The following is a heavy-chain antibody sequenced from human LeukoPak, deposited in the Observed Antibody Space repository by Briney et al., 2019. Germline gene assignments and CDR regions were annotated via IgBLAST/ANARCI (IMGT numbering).Heavy chain of an antibody. CDR2: INHSGST. V-gene: IGHV4-34*01. J-gene: IGHJ4*02. CDR3: ATVGRWNYHSEY. Sequence: SETLSLTCAVAGGSFSGYYWNWIRQSPGKGLEWIGEINHSGSTHYNPSLKSRVTISVDTSQKQFSLRLTSVTAADTAVYYCATVGRWNYHSEYWGQGSLVTVSS. D-gene: IGHD1-7*01. CDR1: GGSFSGYY.